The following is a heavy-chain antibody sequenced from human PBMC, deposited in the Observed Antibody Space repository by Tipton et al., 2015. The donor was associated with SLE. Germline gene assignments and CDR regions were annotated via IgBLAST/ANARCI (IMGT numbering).Heavy chain of an antibody. D-gene: IGHD3-3*01. CDR3: AREGPGRFSDY. CDR2: IYYSGST. CDR1: GGSISSGSYY. V-gene: IGHV4-61*01. Sequence: TLSLTCTVSGGSISSGSYYWSWIRQPPGKGLEWIGYIYYSGSTNYNPSLKSRVTISVDTSKNQFSLKLSSVTAADTAVYYCAREGPGRFSDYWGQGTLVTVSS. J-gene: IGHJ4*02.